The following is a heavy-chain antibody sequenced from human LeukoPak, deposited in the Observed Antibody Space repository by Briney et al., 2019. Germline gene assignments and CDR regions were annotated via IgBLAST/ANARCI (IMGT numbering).Heavy chain of an antibody. V-gene: IGHV3-66*01. CDR3: ARDRRGSGSYYIYSFDY. CDR1: GFIVSSNS. J-gene: IGHJ4*02. D-gene: IGHD3-10*01. Sequence: GGSLRLSCAASGFIVSSNSMTWVRQAPGKGLEWVSLIYSGDNTYYADSVKGRFTISRDNAKNSLYLQMNSLRAEDTAVYYCARDRRGSGSYYIYSFDYWGRGTLVTVSS. CDR2: IYSGDNT.